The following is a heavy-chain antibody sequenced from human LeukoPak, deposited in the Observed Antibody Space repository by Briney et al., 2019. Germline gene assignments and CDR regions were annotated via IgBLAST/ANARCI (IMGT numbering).Heavy chain of an antibody. CDR3: AREPTVTTFDY. D-gene: IGHD4-11*01. CDR2: ISYDGSNK. Sequence: GRSLRLSCAASGFTFSSYAMHWVRQAPGKGLEWVAVISYDGSNKYYADSVKGRFTISRDNSKNTLYLQMNGLRAEDTAVYYCAREPTVTTFDYWGQGTLVTVSS. CDR1: GFTFSSYA. V-gene: IGHV3-30-3*01. J-gene: IGHJ4*02.